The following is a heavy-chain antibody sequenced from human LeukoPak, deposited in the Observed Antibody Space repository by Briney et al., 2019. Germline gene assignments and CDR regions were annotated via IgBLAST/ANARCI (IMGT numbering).Heavy chain of an antibody. D-gene: IGHD1-26*01. CDR3: ARDGIVGATPARGLPLLY. Sequence: ASVAGACKASGYTFTSYGIGCVRQAPGQGLEWMGWISAYNGNTNYAQKLQGRVTMTTDTSTSTAYMELRSLRSDDTAVYYCARDGIVGATPARGLPLLYWGQGSLVLVSS. V-gene: IGHV1-18*01. J-gene: IGHJ1*01. CDR1: GYTFTSYG. CDR2: ISAYNGNT.